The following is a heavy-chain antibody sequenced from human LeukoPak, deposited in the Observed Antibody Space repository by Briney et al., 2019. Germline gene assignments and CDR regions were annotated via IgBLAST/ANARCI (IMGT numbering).Heavy chain of an antibody. J-gene: IGHJ4*02. V-gene: IGHV3-33*01. Sequence: PGGSLRLSCAASGFTFSSYGMHWVRQAPGKGLEWVAVIWYDGSNKYYADSVKGRFTISRDNSKNTLYLQMNSLRAEDTAVYYCARAYTAASLDYWGQGTLVTVSS. D-gene: IGHD5-18*01. CDR3: ARAYTAASLDY. CDR2: IWYDGSNK. CDR1: GFTFSSYG.